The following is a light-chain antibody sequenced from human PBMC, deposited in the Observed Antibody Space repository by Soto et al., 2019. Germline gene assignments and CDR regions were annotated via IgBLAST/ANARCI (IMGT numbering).Light chain of an antibody. CDR1: QSVGSD. CDR2: GAS. CDR3: QEYNNWLWT. J-gene: IGKJ1*01. Sequence: EIVMTQSPATLSVSPGERATLSCRASQSVGSDLAWYQQKPGQAPRLLMYGASTRATGIPARFRGSGSGTEFTLTISSLQSEDFAVYYCQEYNNWLWTFGQGTKVEIK. V-gene: IGKV3-15*01.